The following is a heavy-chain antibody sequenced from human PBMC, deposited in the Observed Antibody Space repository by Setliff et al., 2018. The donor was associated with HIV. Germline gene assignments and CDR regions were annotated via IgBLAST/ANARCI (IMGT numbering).Heavy chain of an antibody. D-gene: IGHD2-21*02. CDR3: ARAPVVTAQPNHFDF. CDR2: INHSGIT. Sequence: SETLSLTCAVYGGSFSGNYWNWIRQPPGKGLEWIGEINHSGITNYNPSLERRITISVDRSKNQFSLNLTSVTAADTAVYFCARAPVVTAQPNHFDFWGQGMLVTVSS. CDR1: GGSFSGNY. V-gene: IGHV4-34*01. J-gene: IGHJ4*02.